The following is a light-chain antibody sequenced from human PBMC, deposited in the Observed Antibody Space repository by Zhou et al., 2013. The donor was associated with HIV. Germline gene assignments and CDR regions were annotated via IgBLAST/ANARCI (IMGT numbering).Light chain of an antibody. CDR3: QQSSAVPVT. V-gene: IGKV1-39*01. CDR1: QNISTF. CDR2: SAS. Sequence: DIQMTQSPSSLSAYVGDRITMSCRARQNISTFLNWYQQKPGKAPQLLVHSASTLQTGVPSRFSGSGSGTDFSLTINSLQPEDFATYYCQQSSAVPVTFGQGTKVEVK. J-gene: IGKJ1*01.